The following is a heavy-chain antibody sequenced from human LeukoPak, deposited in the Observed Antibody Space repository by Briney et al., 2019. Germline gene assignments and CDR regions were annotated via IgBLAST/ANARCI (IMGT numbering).Heavy chain of an antibody. V-gene: IGHV3-7*05. D-gene: IGHD6-19*01. CDR2: IKQDGSEK. CDR1: GFTFSSYW. J-gene: IGHJ4*02. Sequence: PGGSLRLSCAPSGFTFSSYWMSWVRQAPGKGLEWVANIKQDGSEKYYVDSVKGRFTISRDNAKNSLYLQMNSLRAEDTAVYYCAREGAVAVFDYWGQGTLVTVSS. CDR3: AREGAVAVFDY.